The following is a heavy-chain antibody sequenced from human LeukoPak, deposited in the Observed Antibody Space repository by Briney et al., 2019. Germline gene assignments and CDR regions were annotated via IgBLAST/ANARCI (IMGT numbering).Heavy chain of an antibody. CDR1: GFTVSSNY. CDR2: IYSGGTR. CDR3: ARASDYGDYSLDY. Sequence: GGSLRLSCAASGFTVSSNYMNWVRQAPGKGLEWVSDIYSGGTRYYADSVKGRFTISRDNSKNTLDLQMNSLRAEDTAVYYCARASDYGDYSLDYWGQGTLVTVSS. D-gene: IGHD4-17*01. V-gene: IGHV3-53*01. J-gene: IGHJ4*02.